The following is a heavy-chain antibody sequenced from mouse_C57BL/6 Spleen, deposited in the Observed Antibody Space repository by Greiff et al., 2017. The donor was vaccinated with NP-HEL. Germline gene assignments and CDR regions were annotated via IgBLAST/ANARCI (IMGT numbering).Heavy chain of an antibody. J-gene: IGHJ3*01. D-gene: IGHD2-4*01. CDR2: LDPSDSYT. CDR3: ARWDYDWFAY. V-gene: IGHV1-69*01. Sequence: QVQLKQPGAELVMPGASVKLSCKASGYTFTSYWMHWVKQRPGQGLEWIGELDPSDSYTNYNQKFKVKSTLTVDKSSSTAYMQLSSLTSEDSAVYYCARWDYDWFAYWGQGTLVTVSA. CDR1: GYTFTSYW.